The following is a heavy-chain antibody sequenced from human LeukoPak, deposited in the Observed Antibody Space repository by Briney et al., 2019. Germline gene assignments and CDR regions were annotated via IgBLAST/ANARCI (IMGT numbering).Heavy chain of an antibody. V-gene: IGHV3-21*01. Sequence: GGSLRLSCAASGFTFSSYSMNWVRQAPGKGLEWVSSISSSSSYIYYADSVKGRFTISRDNAKNSLYLQMNSLRAEDTAVYYCARREAGYCSSTSCVPGKYYYYYYMDVWGKGTTVTVSS. J-gene: IGHJ6*03. CDR3: ARREAGYCSSTSCVPGKYYYYYYMDV. D-gene: IGHD2-2*03. CDR2: ISSSSSYI. CDR1: GFTFSSYS.